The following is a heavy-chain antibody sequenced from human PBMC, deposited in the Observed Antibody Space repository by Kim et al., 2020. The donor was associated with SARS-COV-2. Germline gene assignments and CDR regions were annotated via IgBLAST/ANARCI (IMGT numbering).Heavy chain of an antibody. CDR3: AKASSEYSSSFDY. Sequence: YADSVKGRFTISRDNAKNSLYLQMNSLRAEDTALYYCAKASSEYSSSFDYWGQGTLVTVSS. D-gene: IGHD6-6*01. J-gene: IGHJ4*02. V-gene: IGHV3-9*01.